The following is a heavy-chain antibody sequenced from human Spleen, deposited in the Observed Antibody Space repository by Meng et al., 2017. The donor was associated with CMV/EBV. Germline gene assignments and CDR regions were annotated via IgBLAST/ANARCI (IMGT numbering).Heavy chain of an antibody. CDR2: INPNSGGT. V-gene: IGHV1-2*02. CDR3: ASSYIVVVPAAKGPHFDY. Sequence: ASVKVSCKAPRNFFTRHAITWVRQAPGQGLEWMGWINPNSGGTNYAQKFQGRVTMTRDTSISTAYMELSRLRSDDTAVYYCASSYIVVVPAAKGPHFDYWGQGTLVTVSS. D-gene: IGHD2-2*01. CDR1: RNFFTRHA. J-gene: IGHJ4*02.